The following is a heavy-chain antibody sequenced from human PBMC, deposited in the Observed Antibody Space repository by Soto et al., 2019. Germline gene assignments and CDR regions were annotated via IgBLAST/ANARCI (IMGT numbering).Heavy chain of an antibody. J-gene: IGHJ5*02. V-gene: IGHV1-3*04. CDR2: INTGNGHT. CDR1: GYTFTAYG. D-gene: IGHD3-3*01. Sequence: WASVKVSCKASGYTFTAYGIHWVRQAPGQRLEWMGWINTGNGHTKYSQKFQGRVTITRDTSARTAYMELNSLRSEDTAVYYCASRGYDFWSGLDPWGQGTLVTFSS. CDR3: ASRGYDFWSGLDP.